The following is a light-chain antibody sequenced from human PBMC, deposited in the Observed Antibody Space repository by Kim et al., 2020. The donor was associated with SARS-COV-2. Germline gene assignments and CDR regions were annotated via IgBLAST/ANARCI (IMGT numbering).Light chain of an antibody. Sequence: PGQTASIPCSGDTLGDKSACGYQQKPGLSPVLVIYHDSKRPSGIAQRFSVSNSGNTATLTISGTQARDEADDYCQAWDSSTAHVVFGGGTQLTVL. CDR2: HDS. CDR3: QAWDSSTAHVV. J-gene: IGLJ2*01. V-gene: IGLV3-1*01. CDR1: TLGDKS.